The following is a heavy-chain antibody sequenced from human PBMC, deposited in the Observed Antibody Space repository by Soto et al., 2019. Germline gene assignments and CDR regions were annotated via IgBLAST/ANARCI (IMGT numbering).Heavy chain of an antibody. CDR1: GFTFSSYG. V-gene: IGHV3-33*01. CDR3: ARVFDTYYFDS. Sequence: QVQLVESGGSVVQPGRSLRLSCAASGFTFSSYGMHWVRQAPGKGLEWVAVIWFDGSNKYYADSVKGRFTISRDNSKNTLYLQMNSLRAEDTAVYYCARVFDTYYFDSWGQGTLLTVSS. J-gene: IGHJ4*02. CDR2: IWFDGSNK. D-gene: IGHD3-9*01.